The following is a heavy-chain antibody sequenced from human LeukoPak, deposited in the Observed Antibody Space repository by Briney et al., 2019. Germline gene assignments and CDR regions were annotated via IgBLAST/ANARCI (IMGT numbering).Heavy chain of an antibody. J-gene: IGHJ4*02. Sequence: PSETLSLTCTVSGGSISSHYWSWIRQPPGKGLEWIGYIYYSGSTNYNPSLKSRVTISVDTSKNQFSLKLSSVTAADTAVYYCARSPLEVVPAPFDYWGQGTLVTVSS. CDR2: IYYSGST. CDR1: GGSISSHY. CDR3: ARSPLEVVPAPFDY. D-gene: IGHD2-2*01. V-gene: IGHV4-59*11.